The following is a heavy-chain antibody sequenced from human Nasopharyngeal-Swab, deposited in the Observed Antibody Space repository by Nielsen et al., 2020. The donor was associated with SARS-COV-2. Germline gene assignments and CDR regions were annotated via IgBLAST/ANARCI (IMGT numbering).Heavy chain of an antibody. J-gene: IGHJ3*02. Sequence: GESLKISCAASGFTFSSYSMNWVRQAPGKGLEWVSSISSSSSYIYYADSLKGRFTISRDNAKNSLYLQMNSLRAEDSAVYYCARQRGYTYGDAFDIWGQGTMVTVSS. CDR3: ARQRGYTYGDAFDI. D-gene: IGHD5-18*01. CDR1: GFTFSSYS. CDR2: ISSSSSYI. V-gene: IGHV3-21*01.